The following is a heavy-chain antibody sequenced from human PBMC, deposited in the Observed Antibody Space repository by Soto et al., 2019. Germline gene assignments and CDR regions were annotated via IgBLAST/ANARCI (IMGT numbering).Heavy chain of an antibody. CDR2: MFYSGLT. D-gene: IGHD2-15*01. CDR3: APLSVSLSGPYGIHV. CDR1: GYSVSSSGYY. J-gene: IGHJ6*02. V-gene: IGHV4-39*01. Sequence: PSETLSLTCSVSGYSVSSSGYYWAWIRQPPGKGLEWIGSMFYSGLTYYNPSLKSRVTLPVDTSKNQFSVRLNSVTAADTAVYYCAPLSVSLSGPYGIHVWGQGTTVTVSS.